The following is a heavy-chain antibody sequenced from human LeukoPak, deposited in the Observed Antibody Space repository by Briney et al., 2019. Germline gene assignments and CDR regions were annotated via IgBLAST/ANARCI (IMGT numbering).Heavy chain of an antibody. CDR2: IGTAGDT. CDR1: GFTFSSYD. D-gene: IGHD4-23*01. V-gene: IGHV3-13*01. Sequence: PGGSLRLSCAASGFTFSSYDMHWVRQATGKGLEWVSAIGTAGDTYYPGSVKGRFTISRENAKNPLYLQMNSLRAGDTAVYYCARGTGGNSGYFQHWGQGTLVTVSS. J-gene: IGHJ1*01. CDR3: ARGTGGNSGYFQH.